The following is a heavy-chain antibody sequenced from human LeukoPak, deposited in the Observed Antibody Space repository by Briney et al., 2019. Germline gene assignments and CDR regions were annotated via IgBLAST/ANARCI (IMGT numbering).Heavy chain of an antibody. CDR2: ISGSGGST. D-gene: IGHD3-22*01. CDR1: GFTFSSYA. J-gene: IGHJ3*02. Sequence: GRSLRLSCAASGFTFSSYAMSWVRQAPGKGLEWVSAISGSGGSTYYADSVKGRFTISRDNSKNTLYLQMNSLRAEDTAVYYCAGYYYDSSGYYRHDAFDIWGQGTMVTVSS. V-gene: IGHV3-23*01. CDR3: AGYYYDSSGYYRHDAFDI.